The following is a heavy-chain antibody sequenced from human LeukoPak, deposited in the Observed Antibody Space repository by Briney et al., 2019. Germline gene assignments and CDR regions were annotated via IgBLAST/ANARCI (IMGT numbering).Heavy chain of an antibody. CDR2: ITADSGTT. V-gene: IGHV3-23*01. CDR3: SNWPEGYRPSLDY. Sequence: GGSLRLSCAVSGFTFSTKSMNWVRQAPGKGLEWVSYITADSGTTYYADSVKGRFTISRDNSKNTVYLQMNSLRAEDTAVYYCSNWPEGYRPSLDYWGQGTLVTVSS. J-gene: IGHJ4*02. D-gene: IGHD5-24*01. CDR1: GFTFSTKS.